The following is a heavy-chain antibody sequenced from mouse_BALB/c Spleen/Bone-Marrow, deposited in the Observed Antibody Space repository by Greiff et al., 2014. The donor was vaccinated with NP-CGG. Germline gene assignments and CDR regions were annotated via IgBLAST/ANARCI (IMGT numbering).Heavy chain of an antibody. V-gene: IGHV1S53*01. J-gene: IGHJ1*01. D-gene: IGHD2-10*02. CDR3: KGWYGRYFDV. CDR2: ISPGNGDI. Sequence: PEQGLEWIGYISPGNGDIKYNEKFKGKATLTADKSSSTAYMQLNSLTSEDPAVYFCKGWYGRYFDVWGAGTTVTVSS.